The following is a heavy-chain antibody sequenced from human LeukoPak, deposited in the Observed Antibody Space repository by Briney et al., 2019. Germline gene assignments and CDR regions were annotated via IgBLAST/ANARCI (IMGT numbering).Heavy chain of an antibody. CDR3: ARDSSGWYGDY. Sequence: GASVKVSCKASGYTFTSYGISWVRQAPGQGLEWMGWISAYNGNTNYAQKFQGRVTITADESTSTAYMELSSLRSEDTAVYYCARDSSGWYGDYWGQGTLVTVSS. CDR2: ISAYNGNT. D-gene: IGHD6-19*01. J-gene: IGHJ4*02. CDR1: GYTFTSYG. V-gene: IGHV1-18*01.